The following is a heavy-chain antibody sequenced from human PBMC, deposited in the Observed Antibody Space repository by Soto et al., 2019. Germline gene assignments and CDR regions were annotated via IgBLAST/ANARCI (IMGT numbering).Heavy chain of an antibody. CDR3: AREEGAVTSGGYYYYYGADV. V-gene: IGHV4-31*03. CDR1: GGSISSGGYY. Sequence: SETLSLTCTVSGGSISSGGYYWSWIRQHPGKGLEWIGYIYYSGTTYYNPSLKSRVTISVDTSKNQFSLKLTSVTAADTAVYYCAREEGAVTSGGYYYYYGADVWGQGTTVTVSS. J-gene: IGHJ6*02. D-gene: IGHD4-4*01. CDR2: IYYSGTT.